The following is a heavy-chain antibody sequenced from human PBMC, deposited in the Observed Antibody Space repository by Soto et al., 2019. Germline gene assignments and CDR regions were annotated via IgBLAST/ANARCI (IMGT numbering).Heavy chain of an antibody. CDR2: ISPDGTED. CDR1: GFTFSSHG. D-gene: IGHD2-21*02. Sequence: QVQLVESGGGVVQPGRSLRLSCAASGFTFSSHGMHWVRQAPGKGLEWLSVISPDGTEDYYADSVRGRFTISRDNSKNXRYLQMNSVRPADTAGYYCTKDRSAGGGGDCHFDYWGQGSLVSVSS. CDR3: TKDRSAGGGGDCHFDY. V-gene: IGHV3-30*18. J-gene: IGHJ4*02.